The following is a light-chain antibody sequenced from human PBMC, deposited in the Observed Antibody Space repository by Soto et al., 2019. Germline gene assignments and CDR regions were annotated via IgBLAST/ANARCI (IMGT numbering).Light chain of an antibody. Sequence: QSVLTQPASVSGSPGQSITISCTGTSSDGGGYNYVSWYQQHPGKAPKLMIYEVSNRPSGVSNRFSGSKSGNTASLTISGLQAEDEADYYCSSSTRSSTRVFGGGTKLTVL. CDR3: SSSTRSSTRV. V-gene: IGLV2-14*01. CDR1: SSDGGGYNY. J-gene: IGLJ2*01. CDR2: EVS.